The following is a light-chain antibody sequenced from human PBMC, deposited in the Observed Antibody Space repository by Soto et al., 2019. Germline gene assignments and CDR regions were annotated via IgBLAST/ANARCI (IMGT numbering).Light chain of an antibody. CDR2: EVS. J-gene: IGLJ1*01. V-gene: IGLV2-8*01. CDR3: SSYAGSNNFV. CDR1: SSDIGAYIY. Sequence: QSALTQPPSASGSPGQSVTISCTGTSSDIGAYIYVSWYQQHPGKAPKLMISEVSRRPSAVPERFSGSKSGNTASLTVSGLQADDEAHYYCSSYAGSNNFVFGTGTKLTVL.